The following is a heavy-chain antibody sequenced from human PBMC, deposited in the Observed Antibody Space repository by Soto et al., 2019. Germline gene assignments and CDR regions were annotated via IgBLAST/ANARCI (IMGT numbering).Heavy chain of an antibody. J-gene: IGHJ6*02. CDR2: IIPIFGTP. CDR1: GDTFNTFA. D-gene: IGHD1-20*01. Sequence: QVQLVQSGAEVKKPGSSVRVSCKASGDTFNTFAISWVRQAPGQGLEWMGGIIPIFGTPDYAQHFPGRVTISADEPTNTAYLRRSSLRSEETAVYYRARSPGITGTRASQYAMDVWGQGTTVTVSS. CDR3: ARSPGITGTRASQYAMDV. V-gene: IGHV1-69*01.